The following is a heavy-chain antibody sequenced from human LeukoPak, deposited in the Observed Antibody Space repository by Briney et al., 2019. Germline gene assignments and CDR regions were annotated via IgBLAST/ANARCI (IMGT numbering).Heavy chain of an antibody. CDR2: INPYSGAL. CDR3: ATATVTNTRDP. D-gene: IGHD1-1*01. CDR1: GYTFSDFY. V-gene: IGHV1-2*02. J-gene: IGHJ5*02. Sequence: ASVNVSCQTSGYTFSDFYLNWVRQAPGQGLEWMGWINPYSGALISAQSLQGRLTMTWDTSTGTAYMELTRLTSDDTAVYYCATATVTNTRDPWGQGKLFTVSS.